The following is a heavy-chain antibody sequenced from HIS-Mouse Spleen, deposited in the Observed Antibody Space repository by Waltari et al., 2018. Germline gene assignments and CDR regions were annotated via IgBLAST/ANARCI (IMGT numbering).Heavy chain of an antibody. CDR2: INPNSGGT. Sequence: QVQLVQSGAEVKKPGASVKVSCKASGYTFTGYYMHWVRQAPGQGLEWMGWINPNSGGTNYAQKFQGRVTMTRDTSISTAYMELSRLRSDDTAVYYCARVRASIAARLAWYFDLWGRGTLVTVSS. V-gene: IGHV1-2*02. CDR3: ARVRASIAARLAWYFDL. CDR1: GYTFTGYY. J-gene: IGHJ2*01. D-gene: IGHD6-6*01.